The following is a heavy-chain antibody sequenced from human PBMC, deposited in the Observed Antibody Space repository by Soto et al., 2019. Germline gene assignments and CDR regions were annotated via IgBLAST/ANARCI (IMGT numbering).Heavy chain of an antibody. J-gene: IGHJ6*02. Sequence: QVQLQESGPGLVKPSETLSLTCTVSGGSVSSGSYYWSWIRQPPGKGLEWIGYIYYSGSTNYNPSPKSRVTISVDTSKNQFSLKLSSVTAADTAVYYCARGGTTGTTPPRYYYYGMDVWGQGTTVTVSS. D-gene: IGHD1-7*01. V-gene: IGHV4-61*01. CDR2: IYYSGST. CDR3: ARGGTTGTTPPRYYYYGMDV. CDR1: GGSVSSGSYY.